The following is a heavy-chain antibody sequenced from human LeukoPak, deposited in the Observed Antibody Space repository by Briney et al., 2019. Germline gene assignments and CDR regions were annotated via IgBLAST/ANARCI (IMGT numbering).Heavy chain of an antibody. CDR3: AKAVGQWPTGYYGMDV. CDR2: INHGGEYT. D-gene: IGHD6-19*01. J-gene: IGHJ6*02. CDR1: GFRFSNCA. V-gene: IGHV3-23*01. Sequence: GGSLRLSCAASGFRFSNCAMNWVRQAPGKAPEWVSGINHGGEYTYYEDSVKGRFTISRGNSKNTLYLQMNSLRADGTALYHCAKAVGQWPTGYYGMDVWGQGTTVTVSS.